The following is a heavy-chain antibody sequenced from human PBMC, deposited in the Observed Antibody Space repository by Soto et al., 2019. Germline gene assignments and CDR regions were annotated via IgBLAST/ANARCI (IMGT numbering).Heavy chain of an antibody. CDR3: AKEVGNLGDYSGYDDEGYFDY. CDR2: ISGSGGST. Sequence: PGGSLRLSCAASGFTFSSYAMSWVRQAPGKGLEWVSAISGSGGSTYYADSVKGRFTISRDNSKNTLYLQMNSLRAEDTAVYYCAKEVGNLGDYSGYDDEGYFDYWGQGTLVTVSS. V-gene: IGHV3-23*01. CDR1: GFTFSSYA. D-gene: IGHD5-12*01. J-gene: IGHJ4*02.